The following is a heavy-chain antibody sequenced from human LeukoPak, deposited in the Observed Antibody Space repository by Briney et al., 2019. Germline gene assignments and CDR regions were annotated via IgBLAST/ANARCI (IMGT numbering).Heavy chain of an antibody. D-gene: IGHD6-13*01. J-gene: IGHJ5*02. Sequence: ASVKVSCKASGYTFTSYDINWVRQATGQGLEWMGWMNPNSGNTGYAQKFQGRVTITRNTSISTAYMELSSLRSEDTAVYYCARDPLKIAAAANNWFDPWGQGTLVTVSS. V-gene: IGHV1-8*03. CDR2: MNPNSGNT. CDR3: ARDPLKIAAAANNWFDP. CDR1: GYTFTSYD.